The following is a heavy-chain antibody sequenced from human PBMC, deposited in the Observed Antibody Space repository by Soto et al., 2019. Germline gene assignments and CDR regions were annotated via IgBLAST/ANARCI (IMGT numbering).Heavy chain of an antibody. CDR2: IYWDDDK. Sequence: GSGPTLVNPTQTLTLTCTFSGFSLSTSGVGVGWIRQPPGKALEWLALIYWDDDKHYSPSLKSRLTITKDTSKNQVVLTMTNMDPVDTATYYCARIRMPPGLYYYYGMDVWGQGTTVTVSS. D-gene: IGHD2-2*01. J-gene: IGHJ6*02. CDR3: ARIRMPPGLYYYYGMDV. CDR1: GFSLSTSGVG. V-gene: IGHV2-5*02.